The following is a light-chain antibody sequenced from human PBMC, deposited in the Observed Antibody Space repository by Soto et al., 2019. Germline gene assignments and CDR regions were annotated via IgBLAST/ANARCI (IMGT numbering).Light chain of an antibody. Sequence: EIVMTQSPATLSVSPGERATLSCRASQSVSNDLDWYQQKPGQAPSLLIYGASTRATGIPARLSGSGSGTEFTLTISSLQSEDFAVYYCQQYNNWPPGTFGQGTKLEIK. CDR2: GAS. V-gene: IGKV3-15*01. J-gene: IGKJ2*02. CDR3: QQYNNWPPGT. CDR1: QSVSND.